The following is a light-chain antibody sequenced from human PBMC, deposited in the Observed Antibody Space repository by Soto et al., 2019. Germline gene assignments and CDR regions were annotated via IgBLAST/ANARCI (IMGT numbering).Light chain of an antibody. CDR3: QQYNSYT. CDR1: QSVSSSF. V-gene: IGKV3-20*01. CDR2: GAS. J-gene: IGKJ4*01. Sequence: EIVLTQSPGTLSLSPGERATLSCRASQSVSSSFLTWYQQKPGQAPRLLIYGASSRATGIPDRFSGSGSGTDFTLTISSLQPDDFATYYCQQYNSYTFGGGTKVDI.